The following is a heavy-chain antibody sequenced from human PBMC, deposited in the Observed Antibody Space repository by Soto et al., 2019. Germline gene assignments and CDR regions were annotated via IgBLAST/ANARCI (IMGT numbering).Heavy chain of an antibody. CDR2: LSDSGISI. J-gene: IGHJ4*02. V-gene: IGHV3-23*01. CDR3: AKVSSSWYAGFFDL. Sequence: EVQLLEFGGGLVQPEGSLRLSCTASGFTFSSHAMTWVRQAPGKGLEWVSGLSDSGISIYYADSVKDRLTISRDNSKNTLYLQIHTLRAEDTAVYYCAKVSSSWYAGFFDLWGQGTLVTVSS. CDR1: GFTFSSHA. D-gene: IGHD6-13*01.